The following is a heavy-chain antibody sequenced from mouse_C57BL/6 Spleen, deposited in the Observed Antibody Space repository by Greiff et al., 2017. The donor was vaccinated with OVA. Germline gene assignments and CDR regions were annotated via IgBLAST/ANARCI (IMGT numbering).Heavy chain of an antibody. D-gene: IGHD2-5*01. Sequence: VQRVESGAELVKPGASVKISCKASGYAFSSYWMNWVKQRPGKGLEWIGQIYPGDGDTNYNGKFKGKATLTADKSSSTAYMQLSSLTSEDSAVYFCARGYSNYAMDYWGQGTSVTVSS. CDR2: IYPGDGDT. V-gene: IGHV1-80*01. CDR3: ARGYSNYAMDY. J-gene: IGHJ4*01. CDR1: GYAFSSYW.